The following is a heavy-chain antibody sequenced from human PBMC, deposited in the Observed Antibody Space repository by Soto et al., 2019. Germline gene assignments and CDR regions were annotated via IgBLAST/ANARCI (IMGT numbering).Heavy chain of an antibody. Sequence: QVQLVQSGAELKKPGASMKVSCKASGYTFTSFGITWVRQAPGQGLEWMGWINTYTQNTKYAHNFQGRVTMTPDTSTTTSYMELRSLRSDDTAVYYCGRESSGSGWSFDFWGQGSLVTVSS. CDR3: GRESSGSGWSFDF. CDR1: GYTFTSFG. D-gene: IGHD6-19*01. V-gene: IGHV1-18*04. CDR2: INTYTQNT. J-gene: IGHJ4*02.